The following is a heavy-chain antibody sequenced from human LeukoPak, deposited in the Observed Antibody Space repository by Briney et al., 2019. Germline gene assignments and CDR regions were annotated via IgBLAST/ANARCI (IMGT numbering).Heavy chain of an antibody. V-gene: IGHV3-21*01. CDR3: ARAQFGDY. D-gene: IGHD3-10*01. CDR2: ISSSSNYI. Sequence: KSGGSRRLSCAASGFIFNGAWMNWVRQAPGKGLEWVSSISSSSNYIYYADSMKGRFTISRDNAKNSLYLQMNSLRVEDTAVYYCARAQFGDYWGQGTLVTVSS. CDR1: GFIFNGAW. J-gene: IGHJ4*02.